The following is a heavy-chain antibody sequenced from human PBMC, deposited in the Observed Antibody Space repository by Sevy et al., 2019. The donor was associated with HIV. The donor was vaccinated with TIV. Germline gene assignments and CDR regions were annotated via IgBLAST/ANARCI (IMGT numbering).Heavy chain of an antibody. CDR2: IKQDGSEK. Sequence: GGSLRLSCAASGFTFSSYWMSWVRQAPGKGLEWVANIKQDGSEKYYVDSVEGRFTISRDNDKTSLYLQMNSLSAEDTAVYYCERETVAYDIWGQGTMVTVSS. CDR3: ERETVAYDI. D-gene: IGHD1-1*01. V-gene: IGHV3-7*03. J-gene: IGHJ3*02. CDR1: GFTFSSYW.